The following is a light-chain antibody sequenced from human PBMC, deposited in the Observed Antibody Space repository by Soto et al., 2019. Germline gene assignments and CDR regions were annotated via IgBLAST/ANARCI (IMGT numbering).Light chain of an antibody. CDR3: QQRSNRWT. CDR2: DAS. CDR1: LNVNSY. J-gene: IGKJ1*01. V-gene: IGKV3-11*01. Sequence: VLTHSPATLSLSLWEIATLSCRASLNVNSYLAWYQQKPGQAPRLLIYDASNRATGIPARFSGSGSGTDFTLTISSLEPEDFAVYYCQQRSNRWTFGQGTKVDIK.